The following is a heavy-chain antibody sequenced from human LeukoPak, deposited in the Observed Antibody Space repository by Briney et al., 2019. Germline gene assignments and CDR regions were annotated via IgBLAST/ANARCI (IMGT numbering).Heavy chain of an antibody. D-gene: IGHD3-10*01. CDR2: INPNSGGT. V-gene: IGHV1-2*02. J-gene: IGHJ5*02. Sequence: ASVKVSCKASGYTFTGYYMHWVRQAPGQGLEWMGWINPNSGGTNYAQKFQGRVTMTRDTSISTAYMELSRLRSDDTAVYYCAREDYLWFGELPGNWFDPWGQGTLVTVSS. CDR3: AREDYLWFGELPGNWFDP. CDR1: GYTFTGYY.